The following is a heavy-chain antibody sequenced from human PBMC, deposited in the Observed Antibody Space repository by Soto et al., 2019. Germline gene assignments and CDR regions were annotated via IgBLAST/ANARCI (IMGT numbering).Heavy chain of an antibody. CDR3: ATLSSQGYSFDY. V-gene: IGHV1-24*01. Sequence: QVQRVQSGAEVKKPRASVKVSCKVSGYTLSELSKHWVRQAPGKGLEWMGGFDAEDGETIYAQKFQGRVTMTEDTSTDTAYMELSSLRSEDTAVYYCATLSSQGYSFDYWGQGTLVTVSS. CDR1: GYTLSELS. D-gene: IGHD6-13*01. CDR2: FDAEDGET. J-gene: IGHJ4*02.